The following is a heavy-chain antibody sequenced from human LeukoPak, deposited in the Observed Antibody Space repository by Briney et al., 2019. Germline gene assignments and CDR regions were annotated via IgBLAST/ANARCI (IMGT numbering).Heavy chain of an antibody. V-gene: IGHV1-69*13. Sequence: SVKVSCKASGYTFTGYYMHWVRQAPGQGLEWMGGIIPIFGTANYAQKFQGRVTITADESTSTAYMELSSLRSEDTAVYYCARDLDRAFEWNCSSTSCHYYYYYMDVWGKGTTVTVSS. J-gene: IGHJ6*03. CDR3: ARDLDRAFEWNCSSTSCHYYYYYMDV. D-gene: IGHD2-2*01. CDR1: GYTFTGYY. CDR2: IIPIFGTA.